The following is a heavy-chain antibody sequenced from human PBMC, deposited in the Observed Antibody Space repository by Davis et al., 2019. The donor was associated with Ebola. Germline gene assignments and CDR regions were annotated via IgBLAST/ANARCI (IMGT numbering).Heavy chain of an antibody. CDR3: VRSEWNSAT. CDR1: GGSISAYY. J-gene: IGHJ4*02. D-gene: IGHD2/OR15-2a*01. V-gene: IGHV4-59*01. Sequence: MPSETLSLTCTVSGGSISAYYWSWIRQPPGEGLEWIGYIHFSGTTKYSPSLNSRVTISKDTSKNQFSLKLSSVTAADTAVYYCVRSEWNSATWGQGTLVTVSS. CDR2: IHFSGTT.